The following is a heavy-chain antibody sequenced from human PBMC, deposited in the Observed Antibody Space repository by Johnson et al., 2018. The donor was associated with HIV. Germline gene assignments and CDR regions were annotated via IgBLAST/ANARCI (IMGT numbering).Heavy chain of an antibody. Sequence: VQLVESGGGLVQPGGSLRLSCAASGFTFSSYWMSWVRQAPGKGLEWVANIKQDGSEKYYVDSVKGRFTNSRDNDKNSLYLKMNSLRAEDTALYYCARSLGSQPLRGAFDIWGQGTMVNVSS. CDR2: IKQDGSEK. CDR1: GFTFSSYW. V-gene: IGHV3-7*05. J-gene: IGHJ3*02. CDR3: ARSLGSQPLRGAFDI. D-gene: IGHD1-26*01.